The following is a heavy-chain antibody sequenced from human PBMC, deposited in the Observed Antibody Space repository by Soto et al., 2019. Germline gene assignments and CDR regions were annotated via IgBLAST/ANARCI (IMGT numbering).Heavy chain of an antibody. D-gene: IGHD3-3*01. Sequence: ASVKVSCKSAGYTFTSYAMHWVRQAPGQRLEWMGWINACNGNTKYSQKFQGRVTISADKSISTAYLQWSSLKASDTAMYYCATSITTFGVVAQPQDYYGMDVWGQGTTVTVSS. V-gene: IGHV1-3*01. CDR2: INACNGNT. CDR3: ATSITTFGVVAQPQDYYGMDV. CDR1: GYTFTSYA. J-gene: IGHJ6*02.